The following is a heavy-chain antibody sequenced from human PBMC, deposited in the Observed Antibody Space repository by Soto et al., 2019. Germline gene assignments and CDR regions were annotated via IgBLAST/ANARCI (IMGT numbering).Heavy chain of an antibody. J-gene: IGHJ5*02. CDR1: GGSISTYY. Sequence: SXTLSLTCTVSGGSISTYYWSWILQPPGKGLEWIGYIYYSGSTNYNPSLKSRVTISVDTSKNQFSLKLSSVTAADTAVYYCARDHPKGNWFDPWGQGTLVTVSS. CDR3: ARDHPKGNWFDP. V-gene: IGHV4-59*01. CDR2: IYYSGST.